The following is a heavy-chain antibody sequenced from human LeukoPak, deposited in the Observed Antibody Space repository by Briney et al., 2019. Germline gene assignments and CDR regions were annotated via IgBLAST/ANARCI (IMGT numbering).Heavy chain of an antibody. Sequence: GGSLRLSCAASGFTFSSYEMNWVRQAPGKGLEWVSYISSSGSTIYYADSVKGRFTISRDNAKNSLYLQMNSLRADDTAVYYCARVGSSSWYYSNPEKVDYWGQGTLVTVSS. D-gene: IGHD6-13*01. CDR3: ARVGSSSWYYSNPEKVDY. CDR1: GFTFSSYE. CDR2: ISSSGSTI. J-gene: IGHJ4*02. V-gene: IGHV3-48*03.